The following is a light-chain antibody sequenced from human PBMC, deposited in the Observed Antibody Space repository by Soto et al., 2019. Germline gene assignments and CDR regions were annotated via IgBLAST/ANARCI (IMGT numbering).Light chain of an antibody. CDR3: QQYNNWTWT. J-gene: IGKJ1*01. V-gene: IGKV1-5*01. Sequence: SQVTQSPSTLSASVGDRVIITCRASQSISSWLAWYQQKPGKAPKLLIYDASSLESGVPSRFSGSGSGTEFTLTISSLQPDDFAVYYCQQYNNWTWTFGQRSEVDI. CDR1: QSISSW. CDR2: DAS.